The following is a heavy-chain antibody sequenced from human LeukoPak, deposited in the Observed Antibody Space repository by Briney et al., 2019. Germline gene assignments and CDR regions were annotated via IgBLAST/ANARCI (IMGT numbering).Heavy chain of an antibody. CDR2: INHSGST. CDR1: GGSFSGYY. Sequence: SETLSLTCAVYGGSFSGYYWSWIRQPPGKGLEWIGEINHSGSTNYNPSLKSRVTISVDTSKNQFSLKLSSVTAADTAVYYCARARPGIQLWLRFDRKGPEEFDYWGQGTLVTVSS. CDR3: ARARPGIQLWLRFDRKGPEEFDY. V-gene: IGHV4-34*01. D-gene: IGHD5-18*01. J-gene: IGHJ4*02.